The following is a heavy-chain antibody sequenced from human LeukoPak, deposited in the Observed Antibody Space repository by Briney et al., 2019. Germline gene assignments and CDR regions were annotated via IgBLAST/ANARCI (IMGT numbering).Heavy chain of an antibody. CDR2: IDPSDSYT. Sequence: GESLKISCKGSGYSFTSYWISRVRQMPGKGLEWMGRIDPSDSYTNYSPSFQGHVTISADKSISTAYLQWSSLKASDTAMYYCARQKATVTPSFDYWGQGTLVTVSS. CDR1: GYSFTSYW. J-gene: IGHJ4*02. V-gene: IGHV5-10-1*01. CDR3: ARQKATVTPSFDY. D-gene: IGHD4-17*01.